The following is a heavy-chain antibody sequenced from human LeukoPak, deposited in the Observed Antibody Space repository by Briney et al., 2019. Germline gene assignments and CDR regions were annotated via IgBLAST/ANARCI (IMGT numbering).Heavy chain of an antibody. CDR3: TTEPDQLLYYVMDV. D-gene: IGHD2-2*01. J-gene: IGHJ6*02. V-gene: IGHV3-15*01. CDR1: GFTFSNAW. CDR2: IKSKTEGGTT. Sequence: PGGSLRLSCAASGFTFSNAWMSWVRQAPGKGLEWVGRIKSKTEGGTTDYAAHGKGRCTISRDDSKNTLYLQMNSLKTEDTAVYYCTTEPDQLLYYVMDVWGQGTTVTVSS.